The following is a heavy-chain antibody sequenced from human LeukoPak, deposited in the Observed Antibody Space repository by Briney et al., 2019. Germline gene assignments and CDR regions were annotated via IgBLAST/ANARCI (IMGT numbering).Heavy chain of an antibody. CDR3: ARVSSGAVPY. V-gene: IGHV4-34*01. CDR1: GFTFSSYA. CDR2: INHSGST. J-gene: IGHJ4*02. D-gene: IGHD6-19*01. Sequence: GSLRLSCAASGFTFSSYAMSWIRQPPGKGLEWIGEINHSGSTNYNPSLRSRVTISVDTSKNQFSLKLSSVTAADTAVYYCARVSSGAVPYWGQGTLVTVSS.